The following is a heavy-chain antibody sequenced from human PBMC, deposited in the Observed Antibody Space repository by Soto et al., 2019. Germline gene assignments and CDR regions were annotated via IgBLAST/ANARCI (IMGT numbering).Heavy chain of an antibody. Sequence: SETLSLTCAVSGGSISSSNWWSWVRQPPGKGLEWIGEIYHSGSTNYNPSLKSRVTISVDKSKNQFSLKLSSVTAADTAVYYCAGRRETTYYDFWSGYYMSAFDIWGQGTMVTVSS. D-gene: IGHD3-3*01. V-gene: IGHV4-4*02. CDR1: GGSISSSNW. CDR3: AGRRETTYYDFWSGYYMSAFDI. CDR2: IYHSGST. J-gene: IGHJ3*02.